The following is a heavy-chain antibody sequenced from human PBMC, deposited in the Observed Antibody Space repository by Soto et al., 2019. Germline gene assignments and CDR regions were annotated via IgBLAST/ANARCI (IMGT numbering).Heavy chain of an antibody. Sequence: ASVKVSCKVSGGTLTRFAISWVRQAPGQGLEWMGGVIPLFSVSRQSEKLQERVTVTADEATSTVYLELRSLKSDDTAIYYCAAVGLGAGGYFYYGLDVWGQGTTVTVSS. CDR3: AAVGLGAGGYFYYGLDV. CDR1: GGTLTRFA. D-gene: IGHD2-15*01. J-gene: IGHJ6*02. CDR2: VIPLFSVS. V-gene: IGHV1-69*13.